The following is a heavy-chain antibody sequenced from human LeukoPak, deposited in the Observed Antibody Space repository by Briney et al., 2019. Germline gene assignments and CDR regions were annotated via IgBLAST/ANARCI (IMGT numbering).Heavy chain of an antibody. J-gene: IGHJ3*02. Sequence: GGSLRLSCAASGFTFSSYGMHWVRQAPGKGLEWVAVIWYDGSNKYYADSVKGRFTISRDNSKNTLYLQMNSLRAEDTAVYYCVCTAIGAFDIWGQGTMVTVSS. CDR1: GFTFSSYG. CDR2: IWYDGSNK. D-gene: IGHD2-21*02. CDR3: VCTAIGAFDI. V-gene: IGHV3-33*01.